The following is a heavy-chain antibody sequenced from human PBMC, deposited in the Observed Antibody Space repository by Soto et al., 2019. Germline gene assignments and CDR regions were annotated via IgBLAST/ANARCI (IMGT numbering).Heavy chain of an antibody. CDR1: GFSLTTGKMG. J-gene: IGHJ6*02. CDR3: ARMKVDSYQFDYAMDV. V-gene: IGHV2-26*01. Sequence: SGPTLVNPTETLTLTCTVSGFSLTTGKMGVSWIRQPPGKALEWLAHIFSDNERSYSTSLQGSLTISKDTSGSQVVLSMTNVDPVDTATYYCARMKVDSYQFDYAMDVWGQGTTVTVSS. D-gene: IGHD3-9*01. CDR2: IFSDNER.